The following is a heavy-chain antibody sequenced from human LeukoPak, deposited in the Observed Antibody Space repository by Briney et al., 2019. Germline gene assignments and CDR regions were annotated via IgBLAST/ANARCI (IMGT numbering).Heavy chain of an antibody. D-gene: IGHD6-19*01. J-gene: IGHJ4*02. CDR3: ARDFSSGRPQFDY. V-gene: IGHV5-51*01. Sequence: GESLKISCKGSGYIFTSYWIGGVRQVPGKCLEWMGLIYPGDSDTRYSPSFQGQVTISADKSISTAYLQWSSLKASDTAMYYCARDFSSGRPQFDYWGQGTLVTVSS. CDR2: IYPGDSDT. CDR1: GYIFTSYW.